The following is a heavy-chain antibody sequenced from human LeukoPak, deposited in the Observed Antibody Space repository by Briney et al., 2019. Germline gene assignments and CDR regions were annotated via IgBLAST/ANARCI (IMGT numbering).Heavy chain of an antibody. V-gene: IGHV1-69*05. CDR2: IIPIFGTA. CDR1: GGTFSSYA. J-gene: IGHJ4*02. CDR3: ARGGLRLGELSLNGAFDI. Sequence: SVKVSCKASGGTFSSYAISWVRQAPGQGLEWMGGIIPIFGTANYAQKFQGRVTITTDESTSTAYMEPSSLRSEDTAMYYCARGGLRLGELSLNGAFDIWGQGTLVTVSS. D-gene: IGHD3-16*02.